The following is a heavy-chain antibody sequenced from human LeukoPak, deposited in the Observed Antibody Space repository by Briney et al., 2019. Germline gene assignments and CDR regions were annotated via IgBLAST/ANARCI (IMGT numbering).Heavy chain of an antibody. J-gene: IGHJ4*02. Sequence: GGSLRLSCAASGFTFSSYSMNWVRQAPGKGLEWVSYISSSSSTIYYADSVKGRFTISRDNSENTVYLQMNNPRAEDTALYYCAGRVTGYSSGYVYWGQGTLVTVSS. CDR1: GFTFSSYS. CDR3: AGRVTGYSSGYVY. CDR2: ISSSSSTI. V-gene: IGHV3-48*01. D-gene: IGHD5-18*01.